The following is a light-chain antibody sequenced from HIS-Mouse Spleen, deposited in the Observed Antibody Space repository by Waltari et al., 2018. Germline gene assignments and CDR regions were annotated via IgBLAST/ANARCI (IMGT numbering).Light chain of an antibody. J-gene: IGLJ3*02. CDR2: KDS. CDR1: ALPKQY. CDR3: QSADSSGTGWV. Sequence: SYELTQPPSVSVSPGQTARITCPGDALPKQYAYWYQQKPGQAPALVIYKDSERPSGIPERFSGSSSGTTVTLTISGVQAEDEADYYCQSADSSGTGWVFGGGTKLTVL. V-gene: IGLV3-25*03.